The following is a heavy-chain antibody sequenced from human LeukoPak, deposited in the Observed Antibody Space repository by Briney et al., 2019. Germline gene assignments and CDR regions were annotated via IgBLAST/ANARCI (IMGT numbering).Heavy chain of an antibody. CDR3: ARSTTIQVWPHMDV. CDR2: MRRSGSTI. D-gene: IGHD5-18*01. J-gene: IGHJ6*03. Sequence: PGGSLRLSCAASGFTFSSYEMNWVRQAPGGGLEWVSYMRRSGSTIYYADSVKGRFTIAKDNAKNSLYLQITSLRAGDTAVYYCARSTTIQVWPHMDVWSKGTTVTVSS. CDR1: GFTFSSYE. V-gene: IGHV3-48*03.